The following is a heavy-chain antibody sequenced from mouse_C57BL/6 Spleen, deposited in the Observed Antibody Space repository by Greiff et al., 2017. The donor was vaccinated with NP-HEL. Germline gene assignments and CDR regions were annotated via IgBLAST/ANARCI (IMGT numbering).Heavy chain of an antibody. CDR2: IYPGSGST. J-gene: IGHJ2*01. CDR1: GYTFTSYW. V-gene: IGHV1-55*01. CDR3: ARGGKGTGYFDY. Sequence: QVQLKQSGAELVKPGASVKMSCKASGYTFTSYWITWVKQRPGQGLEWIGDIYPGSGSTNYNEKFKSKATLTVDTSSSTAYMQLSSLTSEDSAVYYCARGGKGTGYFDYWGQGTTLTVSS. D-gene: IGHD1-1*02.